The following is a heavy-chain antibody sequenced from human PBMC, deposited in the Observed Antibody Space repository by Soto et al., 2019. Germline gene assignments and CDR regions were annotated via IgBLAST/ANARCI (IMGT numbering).Heavy chain of an antibody. CDR3: GRTYTGA. D-gene: IGHD3-10*01. CDR1: GFSLRDHA. CDR2: ISGSEDRT. J-gene: IGHJ5*02. Sequence: LQSGGGVVQPGESWRLSCAASGFSLRDHALSWVRKAPGGGLEWVSGISGSEDRTNYADFVRGRFIISKDRAKNTFYVEMSGLRVDDTAVYFCGRTYTGAWGQGTLVTVSS. V-gene: IGHV3-23*01.